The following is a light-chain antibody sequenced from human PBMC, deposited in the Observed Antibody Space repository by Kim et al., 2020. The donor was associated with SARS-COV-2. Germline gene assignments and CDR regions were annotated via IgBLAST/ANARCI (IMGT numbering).Light chain of an antibody. CDR2: DSN. CDR3: AAWDDSLNGYV. J-gene: IGLJ1*01. V-gene: IGLV1-44*01. Sequence: QSVLTQPPSASGTPGQRVTISCSGGSSNIGSNTVNWYQQLPGTAPKLLIYDSNQRPSGVPDRFSGSKSGTSASLAVSGLQSEDEAAYYCAAWDDSLNGYVFGTGTKVTVL. CDR1: SSNIGSNT.